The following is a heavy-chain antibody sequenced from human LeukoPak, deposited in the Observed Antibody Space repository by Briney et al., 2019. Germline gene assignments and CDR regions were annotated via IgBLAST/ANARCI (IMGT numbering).Heavy chain of an antibody. CDR1: GFTFSSYS. CDR3: ARGGIGENYLRINTFDI. Sequence: PGGSLRLSCAASGFTFSSYSMNWVRQAPGKGLEWVSSISCSSSYIYYADSVKGRFTISRDNAKNSLYLQMNSLRAEDTAVYYCARGGIGENYLRINTFDIWGQGTMVTVSS. J-gene: IGHJ3*02. CDR2: ISCSSSYI. V-gene: IGHV3-21*01. D-gene: IGHD2-15*01.